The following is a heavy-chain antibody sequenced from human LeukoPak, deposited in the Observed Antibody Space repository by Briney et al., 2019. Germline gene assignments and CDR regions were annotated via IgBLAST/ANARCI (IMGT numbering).Heavy chain of an antibody. CDR2: IRSKANSYAT. Sequence: PGGSLRLSCAASGFTFSGSAMHWVRQASGKGLEWVGRIRSKANSYATAYAASVKGRFTISRDDSKNTAYLQMNSLKTEDTAVYYCTRQFYYDSSGYYLLYWGQGTLVTVSS. CDR1: GFTFSGSA. J-gene: IGHJ4*02. CDR3: TRQFYYDSSGYYLLY. D-gene: IGHD3-22*01. V-gene: IGHV3-73*01.